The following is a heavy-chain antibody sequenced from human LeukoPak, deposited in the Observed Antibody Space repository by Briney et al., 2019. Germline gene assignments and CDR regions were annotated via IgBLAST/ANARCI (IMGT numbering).Heavy chain of an antibody. CDR1: GFTFSSYG. J-gene: IGHJ4*02. V-gene: IGHV3-30*03. D-gene: IGHD3-9*01. Sequence: PGRSLRLSWAVSGFTFSSYGMHWVRQAPGKGLEWVAVKSHDGSSKYYADSVKGRFTISRDNSKNTLYLQMNSLRAEDTAVYYCARELADILTGYFPYYFDYWGQGTLVTVSS. CDR3: ARELADILTGYFPYYFDY. CDR2: KSHDGSSK.